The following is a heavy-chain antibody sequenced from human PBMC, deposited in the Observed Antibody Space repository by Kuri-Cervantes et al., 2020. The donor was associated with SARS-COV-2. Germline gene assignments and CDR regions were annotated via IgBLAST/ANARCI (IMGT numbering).Heavy chain of an antibody. CDR1: GGSFSGYY. Sequence: GSLRLSCAVYGGSFSGYYWSWIRQPPGKGLEWIGSIYYSGSTYYNPSLKSRVTISVDTSKNQFSLKLSSVTAADTAVYYCARTYYDYIWGSYPDRWFDPWGQGTLVTVSS. CDR3: ARTYYDYIWGSYPDRWFDP. D-gene: IGHD3-16*02. V-gene: IGHV4-34*01. J-gene: IGHJ5*02. CDR2: IYYSGST.